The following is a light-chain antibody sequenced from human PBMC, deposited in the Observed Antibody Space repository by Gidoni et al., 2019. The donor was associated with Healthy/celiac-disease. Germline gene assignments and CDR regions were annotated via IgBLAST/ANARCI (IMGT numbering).Light chain of an antibody. J-gene: IGKJ2*01. V-gene: IGKV1-39*01. CDR1: QSISSY. Sequence: DIQMTQSPSSLSASVGDRVTITCRASQSISSYLNWYQQKPGKAPKLLIYAASSLQSGVPSRFSGSGSGTDFTPTISSLQPEDFATYYCQQSYSTPGRTFGQGTKLEIK. CDR3: QQSYSTPGRT. CDR2: AAS.